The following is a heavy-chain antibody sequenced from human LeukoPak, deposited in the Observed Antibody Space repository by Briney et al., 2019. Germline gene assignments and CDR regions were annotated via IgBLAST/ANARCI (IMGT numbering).Heavy chain of an antibody. CDR3: AKAPVLGYSSGPTSAPFDY. D-gene: IGHD6-19*01. CDR1: GFTFSSYA. CDR2: ISGSGGST. J-gene: IGHJ4*02. V-gene: IGHV3-23*01. Sequence: GGSLRLSCAASGFTFSSYAMSWVRQAPGKGPEWVSAISGSGGSTYYADPVKGRFTISRDNSKNTLYLQMNSLRAEDTAVYYCAKAPVLGYSSGPTSAPFDYWGQGTLVTVSS.